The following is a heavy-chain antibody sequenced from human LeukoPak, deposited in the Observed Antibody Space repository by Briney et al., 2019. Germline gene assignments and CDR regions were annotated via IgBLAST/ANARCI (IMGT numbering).Heavy chain of an antibody. V-gene: IGHV1-69*05. J-gene: IGHJ5*02. D-gene: IGHD2-2*01. CDR2: IIPIFGTA. CDR1: GGTFSSYA. CDR3: ARAVVPAAPEWFDP. Sequence: SVKVSCKASGGTFSSYAISWVRQAPGQGLEWMGGIIPIFGTANYAQKFQGRVTITTDESTGTAYMELSSLRSEDTAVYYCARAVVPAAPEWFDPWGQGTLVTVYS.